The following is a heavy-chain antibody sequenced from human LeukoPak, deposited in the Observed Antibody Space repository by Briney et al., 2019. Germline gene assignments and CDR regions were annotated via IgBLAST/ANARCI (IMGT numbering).Heavy chain of an antibody. CDR2: INGRGDNT. Sequence: GGSLRLSCAASGVILSSYAMSWVRQAPGKGLEWVSAINGRGDNTYYADFVKGRFTISRDNSKSTAYLQMNSLRTEDTAVYYCAKDRVSPGFNWFDPWGQGTLVTVSS. V-gene: IGHV3-23*01. CDR3: AKDRVSPGFNWFDP. CDR1: GVILSSYA. D-gene: IGHD2/OR15-2a*01. J-gene: IGHJ5*02.